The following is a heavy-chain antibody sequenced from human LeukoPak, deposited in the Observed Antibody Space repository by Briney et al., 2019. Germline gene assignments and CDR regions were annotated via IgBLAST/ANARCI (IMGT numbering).Heavy chain of an antibody. CDR1: GGSFSGYY. J-gene: IGHJ4*02. Sequence: SETLSLTCAVYGGSFSGYYWSWIRQPPGKGLEWIGYIYYSGSTNYNPSLKSRVTISVDTSKNQFSLKLSSVTAADTAVYYCAREGGARLGESWGQGTLVTVSS. CDR2: IYYSGST. V-gene: IGHV4-59*12. D-gene: IGHD3-10*01. CDR3: AREGGARLGES.